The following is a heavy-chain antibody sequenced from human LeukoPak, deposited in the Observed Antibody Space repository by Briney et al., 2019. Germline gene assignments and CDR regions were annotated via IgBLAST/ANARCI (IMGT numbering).Heavy chain of an antibody. J-gene: IGHJ4*02. CDR1: GFTFSTYR. V-gene: IGHV3-21*01. CDR3: ARDKGVYFDY. Sequence: GGSLRLSCVGTGFTFSTYRMSWVRQAPGKGLEWVSSISSSSSYIYYADPVKGRITISRDNAKNSLYLQMNSLRVEDTAVYYCARDKGVYFDYWGQGTLVTVSS. CDR2: ISSSSSYI.